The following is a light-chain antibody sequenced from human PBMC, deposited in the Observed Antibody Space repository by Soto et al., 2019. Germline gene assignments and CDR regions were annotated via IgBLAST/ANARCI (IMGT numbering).Light chain of an antibody. CDR2: EVN. J-gene: IGLJ2*01. CDR3: SSFEGPSVLLI. V-gene: IGLV2-23*02. Sequence: QSALTQPASVSGSLGQSITFSCTGTRSNLGSYDLVSWYQKHPGKGPKLLLYEVNKRPSGVSDRFSGSKSGTTASLTISGLQADDEADYYCSSFEGPSVLLIFGGGTKLTVL. CDR1: RSNLGSYDL.